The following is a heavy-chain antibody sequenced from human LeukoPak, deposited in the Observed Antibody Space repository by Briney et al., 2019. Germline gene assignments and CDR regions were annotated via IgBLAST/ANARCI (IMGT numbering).Heavy chain of an antibody. Sequence: GGSLRLSCAASGFTFSSYAMHWARQAPGKGLEYVSAISSNGGSTYYANSVKGRFTISRDNSKNTLYLQMGSLRAEDMAVYYCARAHASSGWYGDWGQGTLVTVSS. D-gene: IGHD6-19*01. J-gene: IGHJ4*02. CDR2: ISSNGGST. CDR3: ARAHASSGWYGD. V-gene: IGHV3-64*01. CDR1: GFTFSSYA.